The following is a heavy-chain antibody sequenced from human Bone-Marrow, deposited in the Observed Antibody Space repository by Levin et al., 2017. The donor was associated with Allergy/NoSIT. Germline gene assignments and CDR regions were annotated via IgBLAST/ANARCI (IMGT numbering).Heavy chain of an antibody. D-gene: IGHD4-23*01. CDR1: EFSFNNYW. J-gene: IGHJ2*01. Sequence: GESLKISCAASEFSFNNYWMNWVRQAPGKGLVWVSRIKTDGRATTYADSVKGRFTISRDNAKNTLYLQMNSLRVEDTAVYYCARDGGTVAAHGWYFDLWGRGTLVTVSS. V-gene: IGHV3-74*01. CDR3: ARDGGTVAAHGWYFDL. CDR2: IKTDGRAT.